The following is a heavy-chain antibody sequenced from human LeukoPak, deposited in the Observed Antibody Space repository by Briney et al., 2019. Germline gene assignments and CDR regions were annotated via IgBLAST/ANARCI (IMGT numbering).Heavy chain of an antibody. CDR2: IKSKTNGGTT. CDR3: AWRDGYLTGDF. V-gene: IGHV3-15*01. D-gene: IGHD5-24*01. Sequence: GGSLRLSCAASGFTVSDAWMTWVRQAPGKGLEWVGRIKSKTNGGTTDYAAPVKGRFTISRDDSKNTLYLQMNSLKTEDTAVYNCAWRDGYLTGDFWGQGTLVTVSS. CDR1: GFTVSDAW. J-gene: IGHJ4*02.